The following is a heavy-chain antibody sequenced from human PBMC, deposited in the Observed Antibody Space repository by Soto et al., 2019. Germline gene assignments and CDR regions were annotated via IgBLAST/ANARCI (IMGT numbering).Heavy chain of an antibody. D-gene: IGHD1-26*01. V-gene: IGHV3-48*02. J-gene: IGHJ4*02. CDR1: GFTFSSYG. CDR3: ARRGWDLLNFFDY. Sequence: GGSLRLSCAASGFTFSSYGMNWVRQAPGKGLEWVSYISHSSSTIYYADSVKGRFTISRDNAKNSLYLQMNSLRDEDTAVYYCARRGWDLLNFFDYWGQGTLVTVSS. CDR2: ISHSSSTI.